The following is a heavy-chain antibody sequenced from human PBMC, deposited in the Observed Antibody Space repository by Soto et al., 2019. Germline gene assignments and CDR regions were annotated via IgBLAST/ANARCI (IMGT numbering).Heavy chain of an antibody. V-gene: IGHV4-30-2*01. D-gene: IGHD3-10*01. CDR1: AGSINTAASS. Sequence: SETLSLTCTVSAGSINTAASSWAWVRQPPGEGLDFIGYIYHGGTTFLNPSLRSRLIISVDRSKNQFSLKLGSVTAADTAVYFCSSYYGSHLAVYCGQGTLVLVSS. CDR2: IYHGGTT. CDR3: SSYYGSHLAVY. J-gene: IGHJ1*01.